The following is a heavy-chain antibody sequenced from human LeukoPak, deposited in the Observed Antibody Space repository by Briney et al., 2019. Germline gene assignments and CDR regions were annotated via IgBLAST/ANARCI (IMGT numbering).Heavy chain of an antibody. J-gene: IGHJ6*02. Sequence: SQTLSHTCAVSGGSISSGGYSWSWIRQPPGKDLEWIGYIYHSGSTYYNPSLKSRVTISVDRSKNQFSLKLSSVTAADTAVYYCARDLRGMDVWGQGTTVTVSS. CDR1: GGSISSGGYS. V-gene: IGHV4-30-2*01. CDR3: ARDLRGMDV. CDR2: IYHSGST.